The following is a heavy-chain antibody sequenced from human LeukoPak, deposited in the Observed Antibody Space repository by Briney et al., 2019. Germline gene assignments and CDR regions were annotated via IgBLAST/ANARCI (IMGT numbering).Heavy chain of an antibody. J-gene: IGHJ3*02. V-gene: IGHV3-33*01. CDR1: GFTFSSYG. Sequence: PGGSLRLSCAASGFTFSSYGMHWVRQAPGKGLEWVAVIWYDGSNKYYADSVKGRFTISRDNSKNTLYLQMNSLRAEDTAVYYCARWGDILTPRNAFDIWGQGTMVTVSS. CDR3: ARWGDILTPRNAFDI. CDR2: IWYDGSNK. D-gene: IGHD3-9*01.